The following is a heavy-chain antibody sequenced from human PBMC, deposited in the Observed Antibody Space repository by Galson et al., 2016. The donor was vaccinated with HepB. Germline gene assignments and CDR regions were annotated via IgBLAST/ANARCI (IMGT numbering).Heavy chain of an antibody. J-gene: IGHJ6*02. D-gene: IGHD3-3*01. Sequence: ETLSLPCAVSGGSFSGYHWTWIRQPPGKGLEWIGEINHSGSTNYNPSLKSRVTISVDTSKNQFSLRLSSVTAADTAVYYCARAAALRFFLKYGMDVWGQGTTVTVSS. CDR2: INHSGST. CDR1: GGSFSGYH. V-gene: IGHV4-34*01. CDR3: ARAAALRFFLKYGMDV.